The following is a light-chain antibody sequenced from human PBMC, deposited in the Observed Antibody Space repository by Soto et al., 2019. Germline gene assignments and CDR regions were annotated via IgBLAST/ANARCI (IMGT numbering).Light chain of an antibody. J-gene: IGKJ1*01. CDR3: QQYNNWPRT. CDR2: GAS. V-gene: IGKV3-15*01. CDR1: QSVSNN. Sequence: EIVMTQSPATQSVSPGERATLSCRASQSVSNNLAWYQQKPGQAPRLLIYGASTRATGIPARFSGSGSGTEFTLTISSLLSEYFAVYYCQQYNNWPRTFGQGTKVEIK.